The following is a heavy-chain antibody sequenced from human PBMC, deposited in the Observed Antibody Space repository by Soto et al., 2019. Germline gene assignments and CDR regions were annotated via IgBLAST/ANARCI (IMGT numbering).Heavy chain of an antibody. CDR1: GFTXNKHT. D-gene: IGHD3-9*01. CDR3: AKIWTGYYYFDY. V-gene: IGHV1-3*01. J-gene: IGHJ4*01. Sequence: GXSXKVSYKTSGFTXNKHTVHWVRQAPGQRLEWLGWINAGNGDTKYSQKFRDRVTIARDTSASTVFLELNSMESGDKALYYCAKIWTGYYYFDYWGQGTLVTVSS. CDR2: INAGNGDT.